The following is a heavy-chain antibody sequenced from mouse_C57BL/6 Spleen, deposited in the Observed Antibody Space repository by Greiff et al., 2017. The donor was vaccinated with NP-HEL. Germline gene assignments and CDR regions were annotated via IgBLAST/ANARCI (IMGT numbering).Heavy chain of an antibody. CDR1: GFTFSDYG. Sequence: EVKLVESGGGLVKPGGSLKLSCAASGFTFSDYGMHWVRQAPEKGLEWVAYISSGSSTIYYADTVKGRFTISRDKAKNTLFLQMTSLRSEDTAMYYCAKDGYLDYWGQGTTLTVSS. CDR2: ISSGSSTI. CDR3: AKDGYLDY. D-gene: IGHD2-3*01. V-gene: IGHV5-17*01. J-gene: IGHJ2*01.